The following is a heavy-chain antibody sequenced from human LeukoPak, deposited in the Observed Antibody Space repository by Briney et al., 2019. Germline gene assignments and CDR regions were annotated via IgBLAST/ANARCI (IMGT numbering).Heavy chain of an antibody. J-gene: IGHJ6*03. D-gene: IGHD2-2*03. Sequence: SETLSLTCTVSGYSISSGYYWSWIRQPAGKGLEWIGRINTSGSTNYNPSLKSRVTMSVDTSKNQFSLKLSSVTAADTAVYYCARDNLDIVIVPGRESSFYYYYYMDVWGKGTTVTISS. CDR3: ARDNLDIVIVPGRESSFYYYYYMDV. CDR2: INTSGST. V-gene: IGHV4-61*02. CDR1: GYSISSGYY.